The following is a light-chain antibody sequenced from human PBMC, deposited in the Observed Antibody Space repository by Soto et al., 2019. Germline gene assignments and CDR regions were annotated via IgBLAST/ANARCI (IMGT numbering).Light chain of an antibody. CDR2: KAS. Sequence: DIQMTHSPSTLSGSVGDRVTITSRPSQTISSWLAWYQQKPGKAPKLLIYKASTLKSGVPSRFSGSGSGTEFTLTISSLQPDDFATYYCQHYNSYSEAFGQGTKVDI. J-gene: IGKJ1*01. CDR3: QHYNSYSEA. CDR1: QTISSW. V-gene: IGKV1-5*03.